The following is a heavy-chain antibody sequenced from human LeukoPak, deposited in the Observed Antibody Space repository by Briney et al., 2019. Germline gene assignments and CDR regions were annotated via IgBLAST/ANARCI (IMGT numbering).Heavy chain of an antibody. CDR3: AKRLGLTTGYYGMDV. V-gene: IGHV3-23*01. Sequence: GGSLRLSCAASGFTFSNYAMSWVRQAPGKGLEWVSAISGSGDGTYYADSVKGWFTISRDNSKNTLYLRMNSLRAEDTAVYYCAKRLGLTTGYYGMDVWGQGTTVTVSS. CDR2: ISGSGDGT. D-gene: IGHD3-16*01. J-gene: IGHJ6*02. CDR1: GFTFSNYA.